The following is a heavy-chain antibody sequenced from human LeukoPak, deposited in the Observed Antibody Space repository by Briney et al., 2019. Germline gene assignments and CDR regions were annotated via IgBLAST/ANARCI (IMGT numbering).Heavy chain of an antibody. V-gene: IGHV3-11*01. J-gene: IGHJ4*02. CDR1: GFTFSDYY. CDR3: VRKLGDYYFDH. Sequence: GASLRLSCAASGFTFSDYYMSWIRQAPGKGLEWLSYITNSGSMKYYADSVKDRFNISRDNANNSLYLQMNSLSAEDTAVYYCVRKLGDYYFDHWGQGTLVTVSS. CDR2: ITNSGSMK. D-gene: IGHD7-27*01.